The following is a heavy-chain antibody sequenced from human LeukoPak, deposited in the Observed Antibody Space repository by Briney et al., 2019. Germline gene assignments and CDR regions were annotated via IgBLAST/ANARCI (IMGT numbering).Heavy chain of an antibody. D-gene: IGHD2-15*01. CDR2: INTNTGNP. Sequence: ASVKVSCKASGYTFTGYYMHWVRQAPGQGLEWMGWINTNTGNPTYAQGFTGRFVFSLDTSVSTAYLQISSLKAEDTAVYYCARAACSGGSCYPGYWGQGTLVTVSS. V-gene: IGHV7-4-1*02. CDR1: GYTFTGYY. CDR3: ARAACSGGSCYPGY. J-gene: IGHJ4*02.